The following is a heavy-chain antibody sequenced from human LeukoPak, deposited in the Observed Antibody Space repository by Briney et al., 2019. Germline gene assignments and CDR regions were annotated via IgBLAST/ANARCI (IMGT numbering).Heavy chain of an antibody. J-gene: IGHJ4*02. D-gene: IGHD7-27*01. CDR1: GFTFDAFG. Sequence: GGSLGLSCAASGFTFDAFGMTWVRQAPGKGLEWVSAIRGDAGSTGYADSVKGQFTISRDNAKNSLYLQMNSLRVEDTALYYCARVWAWGSGNYFDNWGQGTLVTVSS. V-gene: IGHV3-20*04. CDR3: ARVWAWGSGNYFDN. CDR2: IRGDAGST.